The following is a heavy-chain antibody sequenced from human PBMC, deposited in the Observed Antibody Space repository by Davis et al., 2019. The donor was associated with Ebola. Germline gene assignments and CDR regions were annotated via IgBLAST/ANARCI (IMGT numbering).Heavy chain of an antibody. CDR1: GGSISSRSYY. CDR3: AGIKTYYDILTGYTLGYYGMDV. CDR2: IYYSGST. J-gene: IGHJ6*04. D-gene: IGHD3-9*01. Sequence: GSLRLSCTVSGGSISSRSYYWGWIRQPPGKGLEWIGSIYYSGSTYYNPSLKSRVTISVDTSKNQFSLKLSSVTAADTAVYYCAGIKTYYDILTGYTLGYYGMDVWGKGTTVTVSS. V-gene: IGHV4-39*01.